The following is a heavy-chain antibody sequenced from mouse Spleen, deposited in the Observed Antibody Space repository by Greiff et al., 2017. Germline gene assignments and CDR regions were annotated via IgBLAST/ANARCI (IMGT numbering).Heavy chain of an antibody. CDR1: GYTFTSYG. CDR3: ARGSNWDGKFDY. J-gene: IGHJ2*01. V-gene: IGHV1-81*01. D-gene: IGHD4-1*01. Sequence: VKLVESGAELARPGASVKLSCEASGYTFTSYGISWVKQRTGQGLEWIGEIYPRSGNTYYNEKFKGKATLTADKSSSTAYMELRSLTSEDSAVYFCARGSNWDGKFDYWGQGTTLTVSS. CDR2: IYPRSGNT.